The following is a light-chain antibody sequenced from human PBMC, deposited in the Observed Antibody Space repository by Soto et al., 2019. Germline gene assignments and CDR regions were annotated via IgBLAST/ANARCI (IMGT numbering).Light chain of an antibody. CDR3: SSYTGADTLV. CDR1: SSNVGAYNY. V-gene: IGLV2-14*01. J-gene: IGLJ1*01. CDR2: EDS. Sequence: QSALAQPASVSGSPGQSVAISCTGTSSNVGAYNYVSWYQQHPGKAPKLIVHEDSDRPSGVSDRFSGSKSANTASLTISRLQAEDEADYYCSSYTGADTLVFGTGTKLTVL.